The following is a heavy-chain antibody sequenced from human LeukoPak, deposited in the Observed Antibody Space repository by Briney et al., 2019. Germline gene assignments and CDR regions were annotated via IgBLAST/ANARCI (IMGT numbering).Heavy chain of an antibody. D-gene: IGHD6-19*01. J-gene: IGHJ4*02. Sequence: SETLSLTCTVSGASLSSYFWSWIRQPPGKGLEWIGYIYYSGSTNYNPSLKSRVTISVDTSKNHFSLKLSSVTAADTAVYYCASLFSSGWVHYWGQGTLVTVSS. CDR1: GASLSSYF. V-gene: IGHV4-59*01. CDR3: ASLFSSGWVHY. CDR2: IYYSGST.